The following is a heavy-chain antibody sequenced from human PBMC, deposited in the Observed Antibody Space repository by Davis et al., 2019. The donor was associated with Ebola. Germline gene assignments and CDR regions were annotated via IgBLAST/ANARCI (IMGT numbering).Heavy chain of an antibody. J-gene: IGHJ4*02. CDR2: INHSGST. V-gene: IGHV4-34*01. CDR1: GGSFSGYY. CDR3: ARVAGKSIAVAGPDY. Sequence: PSETLSLTCAVYGGSFSGYYWSWIRQPPGKGLEWIGEINHSGSTNYNPSLKSRVTISVDTSKNQFSLKLSSVTAADTAVYYCARVAGKSIAVAGPDYWGQGTLVTVSS. D-gene: IGHD6-19*01.